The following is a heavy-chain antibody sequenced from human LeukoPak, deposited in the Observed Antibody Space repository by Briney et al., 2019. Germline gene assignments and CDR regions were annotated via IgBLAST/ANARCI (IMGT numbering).Heavy chain of an antibody. D-gene: IGHD3-10*01. CDR2: IYYDGIT. V-gene: IGHV4-39*01. CDR3: ARLGWLYGSGSMNWFDP. CDR1: GDFISSGSYY. J-gene: IGHJ5*02. Sequence: TASETLSLTCTVSGDFISSGSYYWGWIRQTPGRGLEWIASIYYDGITYYNPSLRSRVTISVDTSKNQFSLRLTSVTVADTAIYYCARLGWLYGSGSMNWFDPWGQGTLVTVSS.